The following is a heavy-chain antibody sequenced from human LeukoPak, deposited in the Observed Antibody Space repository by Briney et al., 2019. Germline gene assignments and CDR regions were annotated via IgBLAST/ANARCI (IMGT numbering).Heavy chain of an antibody. V-gene: IGHV4-34*01. J-gene: IGHJ6*03. CDR3: ARGSSSGGYYYYYYMDV. CDR2: ITYSGSI. Sequence: SETLSLTCAVSGGSFSGKYWTWIRQPPGKGLEWIGEITYSGSIYYNPSLKSRVTISVDTSKNQFSLKLNSVTAADTAVYYCARGSSSGGYYYYYYMDVWGKGTTVTVSS. CDR1: GGSFSGKY. D-gene: IGHD6-6*01.